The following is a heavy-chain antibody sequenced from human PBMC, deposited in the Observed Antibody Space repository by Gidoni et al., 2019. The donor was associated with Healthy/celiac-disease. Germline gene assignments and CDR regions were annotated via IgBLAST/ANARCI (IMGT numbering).Heavy chain of an antibody. CDR2: ISWNSGSI. J-gene: IGHJ4*02. D-gene: IGHD5-18*01. CDR3: AKGTELWVPTFNY. Sequence: EVQLVESGGGLVQPGRSLRLSCAASGFTFDDYAMHWVRQAPGKGLEWVSGISWNSGSIGYADSVKGRFTISRDNAKNSLYLQMNSLRAEDTALYYCAKGTELWVPTFNYWGQGTLVTVSS. V-gene: IGHV3-9*01. CDR1: GFTFDDYA.